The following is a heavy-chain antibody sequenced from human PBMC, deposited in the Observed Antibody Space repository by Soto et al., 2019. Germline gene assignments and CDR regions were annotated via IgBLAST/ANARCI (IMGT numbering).Heavy chain of an antibody. CDR2: ISSNGGST. CDR1: GFTFSSYT. V-gene: IGHV3-64*01. J-gene: IGHJ4*02. CDR3: ARGEPFDY. D-gene: IGHD3-16*01. Sequence: EVQLVESGGGLVQPGGSLRLSCAASGFTFSSYTMHWVRQAPGKGLEYVSAISSNGGSTYYANSVKGRFTISRDNSKNTLYLPMGSLRAEDMAVYYCARGEPFDYWGQGTLVTVSS.